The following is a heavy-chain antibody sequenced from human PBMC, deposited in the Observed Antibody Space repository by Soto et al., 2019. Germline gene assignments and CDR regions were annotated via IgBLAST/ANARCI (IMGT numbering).Heavy chain of an antibody. Sequence: ASVKVSCKASGYTCTMYGISCVRRSRLQWLEWMGWISAYNGNTNYAQKLQGRVTMTTDTSTSTAYMELRSLRSDDTAVYYCARTGNYYDSSAMNWFDPWGQGTLVTVSS. V-gene: IGHV1-18*04. J-gene: IGHJ5*02. CDR3: ARTGNYYDSSAMNWFDP. D-gene: IGHD3-22*01. CDR2: ISAYNGNT. CDR1: GYTCTMYG.